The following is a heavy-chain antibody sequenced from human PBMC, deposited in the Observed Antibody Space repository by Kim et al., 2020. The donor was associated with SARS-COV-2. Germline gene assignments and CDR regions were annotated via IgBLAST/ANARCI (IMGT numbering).Heavy chain of an antibody. CDR1: GFTFSSYG. CDR2: ISYDGSNK. CDR3: AKDLLGPFGVVMGY. V-gene: IGHV3-30*18. D-gene: IGHD3-3*01. Sequence: GGSLRLSCAASGFTFSSYGMHWVRQAPGKGLEWVAVISYDGSNKYYADSVKGRFTISRDNSKNTLYLQMNSLRAEDTAVYYCAKDLLGPFGVVMGYWGQGTLVTVSS. J-gene: IGHJ4*02.